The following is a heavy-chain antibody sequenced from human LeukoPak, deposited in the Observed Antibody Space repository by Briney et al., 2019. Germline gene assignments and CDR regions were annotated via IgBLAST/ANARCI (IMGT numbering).Heavy chain of an antibody. J-gene: IGHJ4*02. CDR1: GGSISSSTYY. V-gene: IGHV4-39*01. CDR2: IYYSGST. Sequence: PSETLSLTCTVSGGSISSSTYYWGWIRQPPGKGLEWIGNIYYSGSTYYNPSLRSRVTISVDTSRNQFSLKLNSVTAADTAVYYCARRSSYCTIDYWGQGTPVTVSS. D-gene: IGHD2-8*02. CDR3: ARRSSYCTIDY.